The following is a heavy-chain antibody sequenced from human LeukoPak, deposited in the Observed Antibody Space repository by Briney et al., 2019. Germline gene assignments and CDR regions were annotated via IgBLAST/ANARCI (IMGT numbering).Heavy chain of an antibody. J-gene: IGHJ4*02. CDR2: ISSFGSTI. Sequence: GGSLRLSCAASGFTFHDYAMHWVRQAPGKGLEWVSYISSFGSTIYYADSVKGRFTISRDNAKNSLYLQMNSLRAEDTAVYYCAGSAYYRDFDYWGQGTLVTVSS. D-gene: IGHD3-22*01. CDR3: AGSAYYRDFDY. V-gene: IGHV3-48*03. CDR1: GFTFHDYA.